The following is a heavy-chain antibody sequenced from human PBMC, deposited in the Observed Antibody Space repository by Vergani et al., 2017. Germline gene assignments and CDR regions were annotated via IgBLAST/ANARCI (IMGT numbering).Heavy chain of an antibody. V-gene: IGHV4-59*12. D-gene: IGHD3-9*01. CDR2: IYYSGST. CDR3: AIAVVRYFDWSLPRGYYFDY. CDR1: GGSISSYY. Sequence: QVQLQESGPGLVKPSETLSLTCTVSGGSISSYYWGWIRQPPGKGLEWSGYIYYSGSTNYNPSLKSRVTISVDTSKNQFSLKLSSVTAADTAVYYCAIAVVRYFDWSLPRGYYFDYWGQGTLVTVSS. J-gene: IGHJ4*02.